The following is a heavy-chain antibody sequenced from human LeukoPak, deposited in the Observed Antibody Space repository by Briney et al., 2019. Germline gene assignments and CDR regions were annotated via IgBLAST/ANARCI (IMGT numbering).Heavy chain of an antibody. V-gene: IGHV1-69*13. D-gene: IGHD2-15*01. Sequence: SVTVSCKASGGTFSSYAISWVRQAPGQGLEWMGGIIPIFGTANYAQKFQGRVTITADESTSTAYMELSSLRSEDTAVYYCARHPGYCSGGSCLYYFDYWGQGTLVTVSS. CDR3: ARHPGYCSGGSCLYYFDY. CDR2: IIPIFGTA. CDR1: GGTFSSYA. J-gene: IGHJ4*02.